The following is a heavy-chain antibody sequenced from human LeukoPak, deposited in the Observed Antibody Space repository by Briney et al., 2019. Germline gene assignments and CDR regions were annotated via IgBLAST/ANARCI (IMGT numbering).Heavy chain of an antibody. V-gene: IGHV3-23*01. CDR1: GFTSSSYA. CDR2: ISGSGGST. J-gene: IGHJ3*02. Sequence: GGSLRLSCAASGFTSSSYAMSWVRQAPGKGLEWVSAISGSGGSTYYADSVKGRFTISRDNSKNTLYVQMNSLRAEDTAVYYCARDRVPIRAVAGTDAFDIWGQGTMVTVSS. D-gene: IGHD6-19*01. CDR3: ARDRVPIRAVAGTDAFDI.